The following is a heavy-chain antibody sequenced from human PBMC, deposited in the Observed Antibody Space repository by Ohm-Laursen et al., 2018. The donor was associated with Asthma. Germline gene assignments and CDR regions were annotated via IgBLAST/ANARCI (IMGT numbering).Heavy chain of an antibody. Sequence: SLRLSCSASGFTFSDYYMSWIRQAPGKGLEWVSYISGSSSYTNYADSVKGRFTISRDNSKNTLYLQMNSLRAEDTAVYYCAKDDYIWGSYRSGYFQHWGQGTLVTVSS. V-gene: IGHV3-11*06. CDR1: GFTFSDYY. D-gene: IGHD3-16*02. CDR2: ISGSSSYT. CDR3: AKDDYIWGSYRSGYFQH. J-gene: IGHJ1*01.